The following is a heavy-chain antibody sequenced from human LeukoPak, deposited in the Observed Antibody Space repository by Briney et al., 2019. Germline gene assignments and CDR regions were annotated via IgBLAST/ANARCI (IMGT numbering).Heavy chain of an antibody. CDR1: GFAFSLYW. CDR2: INPDGTKA. Sequence: GSLRLSCAASGFAFSLYWMTWVRQAPGKGLEWVANINPDGTKASYADFVEGRFSISRDNAKNLLYLQMRSLRAGDTAVYYCANSPMILDGHYWGHGTLVTVSS. J-gene: IGHJ4*01. CDR3: ANSPMILDGHY. D-gene: IGHD3-22*01. V-gene: IGHV3-7*01.